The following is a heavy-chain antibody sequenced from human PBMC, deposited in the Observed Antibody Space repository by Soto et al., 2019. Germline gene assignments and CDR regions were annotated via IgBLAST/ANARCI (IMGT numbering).Heavy chain of an antibody. CDR2: IYYSGST. V-gene: IGHV4-39*01. CDR1: CGSISSSSYY. D-gene: IGHD2-2*01. Sequence: SETLSLTCTVSCGSISSSSYYWGWIRQPPGKGLEWIGSIYYSGSTYYNPSLKSRVTISVDTSKNQFSLKLSSVTAADTAVYYCALRVVPAANFDYWGQGTLVTVSS. CDR3: ALRVVPAANFDY. J-gene: IGHJ4*02.